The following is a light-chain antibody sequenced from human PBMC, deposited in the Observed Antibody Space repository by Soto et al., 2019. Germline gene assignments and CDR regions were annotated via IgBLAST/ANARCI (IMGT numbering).Light chain of an antibody. J-gene: IGKJ1*01. V-gene: IGKV3-20*01. Sequence: ELVLTQSPSTLSLSPGERATLSCRASQSVSSYLASYQQKPGQAPRLLIYEASNRATGIPDRFSGSGSGTDFTLIISRLEPEDFAVYHCQQYGSSPWTFGQGTKVDIK. CDR2: EAS. CDR1: QSVSSY. CDR3: QQYGSSPWT.